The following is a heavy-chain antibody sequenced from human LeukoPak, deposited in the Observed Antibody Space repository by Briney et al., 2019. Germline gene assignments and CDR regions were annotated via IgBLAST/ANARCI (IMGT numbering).Heavy chain of an antibody. CDR1: GFTFSSYG. Sequence: GGSLRLSCAASGFTFSSYGMHWVRQAPGKGLEWVAFIRYDGSNKYYADSVKGRFTISRGNSKNTLYLQMNSLRAEDTAVYYCAKTATPGYYYYYMDVWGKGTTVTVSS. J-gene: IGHJ6*03. CDR3: AKTATPGYYYYYMDV. CDR2: IRYDGSNK. V-gene: IGHV3-30*02. D-gene: IGHD2-15*01.